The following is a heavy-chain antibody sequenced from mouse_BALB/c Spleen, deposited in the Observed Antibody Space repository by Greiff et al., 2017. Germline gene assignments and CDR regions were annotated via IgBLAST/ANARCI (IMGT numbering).Heavy chain of an antibody. D-gene: IGHD2-4*01. Sequence: QVQLKQSGPSLVQPSQSLSITCTVSGFSLTSYGVHWVRQSPGKGLEWLGVIWRGGSTDYNAAFMSRLSITKDNSKSQVFFKMNSLQADDTAIYYCAKEEFPYDYGGAYWGQGTLVTVSA. V-gene: IGHV2-5-1*01. J-gene: IGHJ3*01. CDR2: IWRGGST. CDR3: AKEEFPYDYGGAY. CDR1: GFSLTSYG.